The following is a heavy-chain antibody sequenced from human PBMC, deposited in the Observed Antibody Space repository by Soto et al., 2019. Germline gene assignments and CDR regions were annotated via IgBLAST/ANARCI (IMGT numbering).Heavy chain of an antibody. D-gene: IGHD4-4*01. CDR1: GYTFTGYY. CDR2: INPNSGGT. J-gene: IGHJ4*02. CDR3: ARGGVTTYYYFDY. Sequence: ASVKVSCKASGYTFTGYYMHWVRQAPGQGLEWMGWINPNSGGTNYAQKFRGWVTMTRDTSISTAYMELSRLRSDDTAVYYCARGGVTTYYYFDYWGQGTLVTVSS. V-gene: IGHV1-2*04.